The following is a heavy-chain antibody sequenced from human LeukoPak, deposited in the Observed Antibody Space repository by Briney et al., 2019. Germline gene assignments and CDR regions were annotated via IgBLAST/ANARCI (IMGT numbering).Heavy chain of an antibody. CDR2: FYTSGST. V-gene: IGHV4-61*09. Sequence: PSETLSLTCTVSGGSISSGSYYWSWIRQPAGKGLEWIGHFYTSGSTNYNPSLRSRVTISVDTSNNQFSLKLSSVTAADTAVYYCATSESWGQGTLVTVSS. CDR1: GGSISSGSYY. CDR3: ATSES. J-gene: IGHJ4*02.